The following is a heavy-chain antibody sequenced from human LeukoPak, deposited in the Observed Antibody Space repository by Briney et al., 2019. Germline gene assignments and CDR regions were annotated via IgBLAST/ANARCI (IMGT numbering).Heavy chain of an antibody. Sequence: GGSLRLSCAASGFTFSSYAMSWVRQGPGEGLEWVSAISGGGDMTHYTDSVEGRFTISRDNSRNVLYLQMNSLRADDAAIYYCARGYCTSTNCNNWFDPWGQGALVTVSS. CDR2: ISGGGDMT. CDR3: ARGYCTSTNCNNWFDP. D-gene: IGHD2-2*01. V-gene: IGHV3-23*01. CDR1: GFTFSSYA. J-gene: IGHJ5*02.